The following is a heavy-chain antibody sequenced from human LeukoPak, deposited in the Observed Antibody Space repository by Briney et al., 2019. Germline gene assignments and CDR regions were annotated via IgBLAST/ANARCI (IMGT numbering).Heavy chain of an antibody. V-gene: IGHV3-23*01. CDR2: ISGSGGST. D-gene: IGHD3-22*01. J-gene: IGHJ4*02. CDR1: GFTFSNYA. CDR3: ARAVTPYYYDSSGYYLDY. Sequence: GGSLRLSCAASGFTFSNYAMSWARQAPGKGLEWVSVISGSGGSTYYADSVKGRFTISRDNSKNTLYLQMNSLRAEDTAVYYCARAVTPYYYDSSGYYLDYWGQGTLVTVSS.